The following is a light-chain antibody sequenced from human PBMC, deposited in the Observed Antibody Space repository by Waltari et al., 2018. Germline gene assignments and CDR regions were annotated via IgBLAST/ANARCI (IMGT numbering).Light chain of an antibody. CDR2: TAS. Sequence: IQLTQSPSSLSASVGDRVTITCRASQGISSYFAWYQQKPGKAPKLLIHTASTLQSGVPSRFIGSGSGTDFTLSISSLQPEDFATYYCQQRNSYPITFGQGTRLEIK. V-gene: IGKV1-9*01. CDR3: QQRNSYPIT. CDR1: QGISSY. J-gene: IGKJ5*01.